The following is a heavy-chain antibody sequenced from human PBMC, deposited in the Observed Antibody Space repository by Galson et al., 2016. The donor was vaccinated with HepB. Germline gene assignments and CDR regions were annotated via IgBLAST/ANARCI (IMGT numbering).Heavy chain of an antibody. V-gene: IGHV3-23*01. CDR1: GFTFSSYA. CDR2: ISGSSGST. CDR3: AAAAKGGSSRPDY. Sequence: SLRLSCAASGFTFSSYAMNWVRQAPGKGLQWVSVISGSSGSTYYADSVKGRFTISRDNSKNTLYLQMNSLRAEDTALYSCAAAAKGGSSRPDYWGQGTLVTVSS. D-gene: IGHD6-13*01. J-gene: IGHJ4*02.